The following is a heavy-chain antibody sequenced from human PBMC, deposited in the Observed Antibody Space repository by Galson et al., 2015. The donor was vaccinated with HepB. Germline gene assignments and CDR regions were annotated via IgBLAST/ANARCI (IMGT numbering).Heavy chain of an antibody. Sequence: SVKVSCKASGYTFSSHALHWVRQAPGQRLEWMGWINPGKGNTKYSQMFQGRVAITMDTSASTAYMELSSLRSEDTAVYYCARGPTVATLLDYWGQGTLVTVSS. V-gene: IGHV1-3*01. CDR1: GYTFSSHA. J-gene: IGHJ4*02. CDR2: INPGKGNT. CDR3: ARGPTVATLLDY. D-gene: IGHD4-23*01.